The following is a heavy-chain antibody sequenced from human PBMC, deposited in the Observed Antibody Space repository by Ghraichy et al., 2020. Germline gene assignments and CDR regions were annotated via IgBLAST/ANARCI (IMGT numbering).Heavy chain of an antibody. CDR2: INPSGGST. V-gene: IGHV1-46*01. Sequence: ASVKVSCKASGYTFTSYYMHWVRQAPGQGLEWMGIINPSGGSTSYAQKFQGRVTMTRDTSTSTVYMELSSLRSEDTTVYYCAREFWIAVAGGLSWRGMDVWGQGTTVTVSS. CDR1: GYTFTSYY. CDR3: AREFWIAVAGGLSWRGMDV. D-gene: IGHD6-19*01. J-gene: IGHJ6*02.